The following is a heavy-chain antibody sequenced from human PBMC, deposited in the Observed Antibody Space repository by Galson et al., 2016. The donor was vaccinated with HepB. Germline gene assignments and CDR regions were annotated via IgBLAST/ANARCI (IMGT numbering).Heavy chain of an antibody. J-gene: IGHJ5*02. CDR3: ARDDSRFAIWFDP. V-gene: IGHV1-18*01. CDR2: ISANTGNT. CDR1: GYTFTSYG. Sequence: SVKVSCKAFGYTFTSYGVSWVRQAPGQGLEWMGWISANTGNTNYVQKFQGRVTMTTDTPTSTAYMELRSLRSDDTAVYYCARDDSRFAIWFDPWGQGTLVTVSS. D-gene: IGHD2-21*01.